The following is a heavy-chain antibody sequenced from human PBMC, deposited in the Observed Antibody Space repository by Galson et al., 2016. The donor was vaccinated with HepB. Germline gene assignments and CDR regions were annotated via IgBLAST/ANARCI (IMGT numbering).Heavy chain of an antibody. CDR3: ARIPYAGHGPFDI. CDR1: GFSFNNIA. CDR2: IKEDGSDT. J-gene: IGHJ3*02. D-gene: IGHD4-23*01. V-gene: IGHV3-7*03. Sequence: SLRLSCATSGFSFNNIAMSWVRQAPGKGLEWLANIKEDGSDTSYVASVKGRFTISRDNRKNSLYLQMNSLRDEDKAVYYCARIPYAGHGPFDIWGQGTLVTVSS.